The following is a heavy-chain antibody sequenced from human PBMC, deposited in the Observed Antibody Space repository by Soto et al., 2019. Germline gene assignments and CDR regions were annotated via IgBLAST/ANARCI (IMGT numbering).Heavy chain of an antibody. D-gene: IGHD2-2*02. J-gene: IGHJ6*02. CDR2: IDPSDSYT. CDR1: GDSFTSYW. CDR3: ARQGDCSSTSCYTGDDYYYGMDV. V-gene: IGHV5-10-1*01. Sequence: GESLKISCKGSGDSFTSYWISWVRQMPGKGLEWMGRIDPSDSYTNYSPSFQGHVTISADKSISTAYLQWSSLKASDTAMYYCARQGDCSSTSCYTGDDYYYGMDVWGQGTTVTVSS.